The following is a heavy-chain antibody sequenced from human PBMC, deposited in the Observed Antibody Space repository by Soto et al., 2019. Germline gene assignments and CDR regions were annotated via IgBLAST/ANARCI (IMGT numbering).Heavy chain of an antibody. Sequence: PSETRSRTGAVGAGSFSGYYWSWMRPPPEKGLCRLGEINQSGGRNDNRSLKRTVTIAADTSKNSCCLNRSSVTAATPALYFGARVIVVGDFCSGYLVWGPGTLVSVAS. CDR2: INQSGGR. CDR3: ARVIVVGDFCSGYLV. D-gene: IGHD3-3*01. V-gene: IGHV4-34*01. J-gene: IGHJ4*02. CDR1: AGSFSGYY.